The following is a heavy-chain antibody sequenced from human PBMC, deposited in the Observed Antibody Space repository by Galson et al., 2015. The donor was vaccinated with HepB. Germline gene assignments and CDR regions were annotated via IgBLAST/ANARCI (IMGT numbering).Heavy chain of an antibody. Sequence: SVKVSCKASGYTFTSYGISWVRQAPGQGLEWMGWISAYNGNTNYAQKLQGRVTMTTDTSTSTAYMELRSLRSDDTAVYYCARDGLGWFGELIPNFDYWGQGTLVTVSS. J-gene: IGHJ4*02. CDR2: ISAYNGNT. CDR3: ARDGLGWFGELIPNFDY. CDR1: GYTFTSYG. V-gene: IGHV1-18*04. D-gene: IGHD3-10*01.